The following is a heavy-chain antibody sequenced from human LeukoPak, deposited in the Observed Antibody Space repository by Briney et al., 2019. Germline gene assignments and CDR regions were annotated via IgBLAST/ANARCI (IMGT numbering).Heavy chain of an antibody. J-gene: IGHJ4*02. Sequence: GGSLRLSCAASGFTFSSYSMNWVRQAPGKGLEWVAVIRYDASNEHYADSVKGRFTISRDNSKNTLYLQMNSLRPEDTAVYYCAKDITMFRGVTPPGHWGQGTLLIVSS. V-gene: IGHV3-30*02. D-gene: IGHD3-10*01. CDR2: IRYDASNE. CDR1: GFTFSSYS. CDR3: AKDITMFRGVTPPGH.